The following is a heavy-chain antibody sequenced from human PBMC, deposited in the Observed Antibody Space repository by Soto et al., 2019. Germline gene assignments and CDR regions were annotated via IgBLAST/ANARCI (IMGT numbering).Heavy chain of an antibody. CDR3: AVGYSRYDSQFDP. Sequence: SETLSLTCTVSGGSISSYYWSWIRQPPGKGLEWIGYIYYSGSTNYNPSLKSRVTISVDTSKNQFSLKLSSVTAADTAVYYCAVGYSRYDSQFDPWGQGTLVTVSS. CDR1: GGSISSYY. D-gene: IGHD5-12*01. J-gene: IGHJ5*02. V-gene: IGHV4-59*08. CDR2: IYYSGST.